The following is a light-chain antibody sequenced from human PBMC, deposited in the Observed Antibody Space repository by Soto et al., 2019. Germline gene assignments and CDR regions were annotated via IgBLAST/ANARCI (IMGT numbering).Light chain of an antibody. CDR2: DVS. CDR1: SSDVGGYNY. J-gene: IGLJ2*01. Sequence: QSALTQPASVSGSPGQSITISCTGTSSDVGGYNYVSWYQQHPGKAPKLMIYDVSNRPSGVSNRFSGSKSDNTASLAISGLQAEDEADYYCRSYTSTSAVVFGGGTQLTVL. V-gene: IGLV2-14*01. CDR3: RSYTSTSAVV.